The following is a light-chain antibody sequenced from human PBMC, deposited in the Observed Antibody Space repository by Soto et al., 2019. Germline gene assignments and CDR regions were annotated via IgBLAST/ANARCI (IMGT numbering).Light chain of an antibody. CDR3: SSYTTSNTRQIV. V-gene: IGLV2-14*03. Sequence: QSALTQPASVSGSPGQSITISCTGTSNDVGGYNYVSWYQHHPGKAPKLLIYDVSNRPSVVSNRFSGSKSDNTASLTISGLQPEDEADYYCSSYTTSNTRQIVFGTGTKVTVL. J-gene: IGLJ1*01. CDR1: SNDVGGYNY. CDR2: DVS.